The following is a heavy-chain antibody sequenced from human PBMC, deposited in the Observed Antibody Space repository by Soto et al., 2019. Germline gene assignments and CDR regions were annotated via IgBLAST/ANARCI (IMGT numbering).Heavy chain of an antibody. CDR1: GGSISSGGYY. CDR3: ARASGGFGELFPDDAFDI. D-gene: IGHD3-10*01. V-gene: IGHV4-31*03. CDR2: IYYSGST. Sequence: LSLTCTVSGGSISSGGYYWSWIRQHPGKGLEWVGYIYYSGSTYYNPSLKSRVTISVDTSKNQFSLKLSSVTAADTAVYYCARASGGFGELFPDDAFDIWGQGTMVTVSS. J-gene: IGHJ3*02.